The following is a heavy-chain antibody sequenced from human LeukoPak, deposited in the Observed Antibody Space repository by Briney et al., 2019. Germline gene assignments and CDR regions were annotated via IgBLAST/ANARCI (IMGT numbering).Heavy chain of an antibody. CDR2: IYYSGST. CDR1: GGSISSDY. Sequence: PSQSLSLTCTVSGGSISSDYWSWIRQPPGKGLEWIGYIYYSGSTNYNPSLKSRVTISVDTSKNQFSLKLSSVTAADTAVYYCARDRVVVVPAAMEYYYYYGMDVWGQGTTVTVSS. V-gene: IGHV4-59*01. D-gene: IGHD2-2*01. J-gene: IGHJ6*02. CDR3: ARDRVVVVPAAMEYYYYYGMDV.